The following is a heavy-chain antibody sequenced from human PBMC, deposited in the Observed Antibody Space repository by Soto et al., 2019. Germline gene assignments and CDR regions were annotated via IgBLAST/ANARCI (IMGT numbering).Heavy chain of an antibody. Sequence: GGSLRLSCAASGFTFSSYSMNWVRQAPGKGLEWVSYISSSSTIYYADSVKGRFTISRDNAKNSLYLQMNSLRAEDTAVYYCARGLGVVVVAAIRAEYFQHWGQGTLVTVSS. J-gene: IGHJ1*01. CDR1: GFTFSSYS. CDR3: ARGLGVVVVAAIRAEYFQH. CDR2: ISSSSTI. D-gene: IGHD2-15*01. V-gene: IGHV3-48*01.